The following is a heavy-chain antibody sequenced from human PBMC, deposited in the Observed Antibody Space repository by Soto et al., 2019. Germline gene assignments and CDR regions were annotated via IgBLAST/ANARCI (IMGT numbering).Heavy chain of an antibody. CDR1: GGSISSGGYY. CDR2: IYYSGST. J-gene: IGHJ6*02. V-gene: IGHV4-31*03. CDR3: ARDRAMRGNYDSSGYYYEGYYYYGMDV. D-gene: IGHD3-22*01. Sequence: SETLSLTCTVSGGSISSGGYYWSWIRQHPGKGLEWIGYIYYSGSTYYNPSLKSRVTISVDTSKNQFSLKLSSVTAADTAVYYCARDRAMRGNYDSSGYYYEGYYYYGMDVWGQGTTVTVSS.